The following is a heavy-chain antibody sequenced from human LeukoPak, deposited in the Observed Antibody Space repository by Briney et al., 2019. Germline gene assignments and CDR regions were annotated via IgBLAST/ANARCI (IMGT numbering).Heavy chain of an antibody. Sequence: PSETLSLTCAVYGGSFSGYYWSWIRQPPGKGLEWIGEINHSGSTNYNPSLKSRVTISVDTSKNQFSLKLSSVTAADTAVYYCARGYRWEYGSGSYYFFDYWGQGTLVTVSS. D-gene: IGHD3-10*01. V-gene: IGHV4-34*01. CDR3: ARGYRWEYGSGSYYFFDY. CDR2: INHSGST. J-gene: IGHJ4*02. CDR1: GGSFSGYY.